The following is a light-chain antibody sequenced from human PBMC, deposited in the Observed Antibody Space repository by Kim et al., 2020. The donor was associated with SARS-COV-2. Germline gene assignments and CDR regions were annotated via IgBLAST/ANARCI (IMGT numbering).Light chain of an antibody. J-gene: IGKJ2*01. CDR3: QQYGSSPYT. CDR1: QSVSSSY. CDR2: GAS. Sequence: LSPGERATLSCRASQSVSSSYLAWYQQTPGQAPRLLIYGASSRATGIPDRFSGSGSATDFTLTISRLEPEDFAVYYCQQYGSSPYTFGQGTKLEI. V-gene: IGKV3-20*01.